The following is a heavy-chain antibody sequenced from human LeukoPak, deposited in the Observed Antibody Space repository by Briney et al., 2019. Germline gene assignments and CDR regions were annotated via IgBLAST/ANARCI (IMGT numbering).Heavy chain of an antibody. CDR3: ARVRGGTYSLDY. Sequence: SETLSLTCTVSGGSISSYYWSWMRQPPGKGLEWIGYIYYSGSTNYNPSLKSRVTISVDTSKNQFSLKLTSVTAADTAVYYCARVRGGTYSLDYWGQGTLVTVSS. CDR1: GGSISSYY. J-gene: IGHJ4*02. CDR2: IYYSGST. V-gene: IGHV4-59*12. D-gene: IGHD1-26*01.